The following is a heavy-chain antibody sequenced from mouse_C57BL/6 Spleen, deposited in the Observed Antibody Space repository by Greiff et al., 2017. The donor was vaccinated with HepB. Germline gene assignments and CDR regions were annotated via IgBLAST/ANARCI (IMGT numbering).Heavy chain of an antibody. CDR2: ISGGGGNT. V-gene: IGHV5-9*01. Sequence: EVMLVESGGGLVKPGGSLKLSCAASGFTFSSYTMSWVRQTPEKRLEWVATISGGGGNTYYPDSVKGRFTISRDNAKNTLYLQMSSLRSEDTALYYCASSSNWFAYRGQGTLVTVSA. CDR1: GFTFSSYT. D-gene: IGHD2-10*02. CDR3: ASSSNWFAY. J-gene: IGHJ3*01.